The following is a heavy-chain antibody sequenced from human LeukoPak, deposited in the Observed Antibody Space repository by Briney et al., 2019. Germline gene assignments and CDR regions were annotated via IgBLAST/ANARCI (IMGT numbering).Heavy chain of an antibody. CDR1: GYTFTSYG. D-gene: IGHD2-15*01. CDR2: ISAYNGNT. CDR3: ARDKPGYCSGGSCYSLPIFQH. J-gene: IGHJ1*01. Sequence: ASVKVSCKASGYTFTSYGISWVRQAPGQGLEWMGWISAYNGNTNYAQKLQGRVTMTTDTSTSTAYMELRSLRSDDTAVYYCARDKPGYCSGGSCYSLPIFQHWGQGTLVSVSS. V-gene: IGHV1-18*01.